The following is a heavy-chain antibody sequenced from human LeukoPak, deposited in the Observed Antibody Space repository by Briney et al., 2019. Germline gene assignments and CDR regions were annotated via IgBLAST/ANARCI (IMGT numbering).Heavy chain of an antibody. D-gene: IGHD6-6*01. CDR1: GGTFSSYA. CDR2: IIPIFGTA. CDR3: ATGFIAARPFDY. Sequence: ASVKVSCKASGGTFSSYAISWVRQAPGQGLEWMGGIIPIFGTANYAQKFQGRVTITTDGSTSTAYMELSSLRSEDTAVYYCATGFIAARPFDYWGQGTLVTVSS. V-gene: IGHV1-69*05. J-gene: IGHJ4*02.